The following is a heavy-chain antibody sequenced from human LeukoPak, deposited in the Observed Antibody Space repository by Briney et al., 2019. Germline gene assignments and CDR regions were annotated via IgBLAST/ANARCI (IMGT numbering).Heavy chain of an antibody. J-gene: IGHJ6*03. CDR1: GFSIDSFA. D-gene: IGHD5-12*01. Sequence: PGGSLRLSCAASGFSIDSFAMLWVRQAPGKGLEYFSAIDSNGDRTYYANSVKGRFTVSRDNSKNTLFLQMGSLRAEDMALYYCARVMPGVATSYMDVWGKGTTVTVSS. CDR2: IDSNGDRT. CDR3: ARVMPGVATSYMDV. V-gene: IGHV3-64*01.